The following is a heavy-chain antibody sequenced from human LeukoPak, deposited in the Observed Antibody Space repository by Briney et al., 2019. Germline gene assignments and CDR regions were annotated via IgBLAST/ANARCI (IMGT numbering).Heavy chain of an antibody. CDR2: ITSSGWYT. V-gene: IGHV3-23*01. Sequence: GGSLRLSCAASGFTFSSYAMSWVRQAPGKGLEWVSTITSSGWYTYYADSVQGRFTISRDNSKNTLYLQMNSLRAEDTAVYYCAKDGYGSGSSDVDYWGQGTLVTVSS. J-gene: IGHJ4*02. CDR3: AKDGYGSGSSDVDY. D-gene: IGHD3-10*01. CDR1: GFTFSSYA.